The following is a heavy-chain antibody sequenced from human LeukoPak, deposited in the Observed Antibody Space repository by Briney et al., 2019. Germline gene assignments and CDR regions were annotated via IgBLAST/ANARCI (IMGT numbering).Heavy chain of an antibody. D-gene: IGHD2-15*01. Sequence: ASVRVSCKASGYPFSHYGIIWVRQAPGQGLEWMAYVSPYNGKTEYAQKIQGRVTVATDTSTSTAYMELRNLRSDDTALYYCAREVWCSGDTCYRYAFDIWGQGTMVTVSS. V-gene: IGHV1-18*01. J-gene: IGHJ3*02. CDR1: GYPFSHYG. CDR3: AREVWCSGDTCYRYAFDI. CDR2: VSPYNGKT.